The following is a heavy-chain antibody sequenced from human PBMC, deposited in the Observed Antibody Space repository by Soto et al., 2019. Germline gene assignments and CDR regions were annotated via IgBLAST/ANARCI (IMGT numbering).Heavy chain of an antibody. CDR3: AKEWSDARTREKCGLVDY. CDR1: GFTFSSYA. J-gene: IGHJ4*02. V-gene: IGHV3-23*01. D-gene: IGHD2-8*01. Sequence: EVQLLESGGGLVQPGGSLRLSCAASGFTFSSYAMTWVRQAPGKGLEWVSTISSSGGSTYYADSVEGRFTISRDNSKNTLYLQMISLRAEDTAVYYCAKEWSDARTREKCGLVDYWGQGTLVTVSS. CDR2: ISSSGGST.